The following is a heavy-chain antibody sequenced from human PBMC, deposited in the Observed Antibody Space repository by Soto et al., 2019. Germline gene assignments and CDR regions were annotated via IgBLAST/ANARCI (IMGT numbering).Heavy chain of an antibody. CDR3: ARSSSTSYWGGMDV. V-gene: IGHV3-30-3*01. CDR1: GFTFRSYA. D-gene: IGHD2-2*01. J-gene: IGHJ6*02. CDR2: ISYDGSNK. Sequence: QVQLVESGGGVVQPGRSLRLSCAASGFTFRSYAMHWVRQARGKGLEWVAVISYDGSNKYYADSVKGRFTISRDNSKNTLYLQMNSLSAEETAVYYFARSSSTSYWGGMDVWGQGTTVTVSS.